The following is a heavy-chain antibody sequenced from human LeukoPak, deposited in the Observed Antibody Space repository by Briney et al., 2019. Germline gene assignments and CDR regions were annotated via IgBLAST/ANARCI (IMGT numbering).Heavy chain of an antibody. CDR1: GFTFSSYS. CDR2: ISSSSSTI. V-gene: IGHV3-48*04. J-gene: IGHJ4*02. D-gene: IGHD3-10*01. CDR3: ARPSLYGSGRPAYFDY. Sequence: PGGSLRLSCAASGFTFSSYSMNWVRQAPGKGLEWVSYISSSSSTIYYADSVKGRFTISRDNAKNSLYLQMNSLRAEDTAVYYCARPSLYGSGRPAYFDYWGQGTLVTVSS.